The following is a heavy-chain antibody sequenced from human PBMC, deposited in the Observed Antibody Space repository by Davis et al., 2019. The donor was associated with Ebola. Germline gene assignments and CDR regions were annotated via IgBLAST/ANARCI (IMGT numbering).Heavy chain of an antibody. CDR1: GFTFSSYA. D-gene: IGHD6-19*01. V-gene: IGHV3-23*01. CDR2: ISGSGLTT. Sequence: PGGSLRLSCAAFGFTFSSYAMNWVRQAPGKGLEWVSAISGSGLTTYYADSVKGRFTISRDNSKNTLFLQMNSLRAEDTAVYYCAKKRGSGWYPYPNDYWGQGTLVTVSS. J-gene: IGHJ4*02. CDR3: AKKRGSGWYPYPNDY.